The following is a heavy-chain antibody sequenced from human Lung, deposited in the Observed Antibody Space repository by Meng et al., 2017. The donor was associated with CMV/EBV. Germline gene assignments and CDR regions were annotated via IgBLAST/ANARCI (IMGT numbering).Heavy chain of an antibody. V-gene: IGHV3-74*01. CDR3: ASANHFGSGMAFDP. Sequence: GEXXKISCTASGFTFNRFWIHWVRQAPGKGPVWVSVINTDGATTRYADSVKGRFTISRDNTKSTLYLQMNSLRAEDTAVYYCASANHFGSGMAFDPWGQGTXVTVSS. CDR1: GFTFNRFW. D-gene: IGHD3-10*01. J-gene: IGHJ5*02. CDR2: INTDGATT.